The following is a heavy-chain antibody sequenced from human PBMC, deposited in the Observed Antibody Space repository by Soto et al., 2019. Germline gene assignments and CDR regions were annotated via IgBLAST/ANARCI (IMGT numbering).Heavy chain of an antibody. Sequence: QVQLQESGPGLVKPSETLSLSCTVSGGSISSYYWSWFRQSPGKRMEWIGYVHHSWGSSYNPSLQSRVAISLDTSKSQFSLKVTSVTATDTAVDSCARQGFGPLHGLVDVWGQGTTVTVSS. CDR3: ARQGFGPLHGLVDV. D-gene: IGHD3-10*01. V-gene: IGHV4-59*08. CDR2: VHHSWGS. CDR1: GGSISSYY. J-gene: IGHJ6*02.